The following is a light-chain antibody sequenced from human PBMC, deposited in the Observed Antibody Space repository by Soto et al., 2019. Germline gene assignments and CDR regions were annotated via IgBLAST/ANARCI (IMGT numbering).Light chain of an antibody. Sequence: EIVLTQSPATLSLSPGARAPLSCRASQSVSSYLAWYQQKPGQAPRLLIYDASTRATGIPARFSGSGSGTEFTLTISSLQSEDFAVYYCQQYNNWPPVTFGQGTKVDIK. CDR1: QSVSSY. V-gene: IGKV3-15*01. CDR3: QQYNNWPPVT. J-gene: IGKJ1*01. CDR2: DAS.